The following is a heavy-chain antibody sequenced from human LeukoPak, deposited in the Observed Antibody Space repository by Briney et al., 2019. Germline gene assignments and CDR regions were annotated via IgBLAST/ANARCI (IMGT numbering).Heavy chain of an antibody. CDR3: AKDQVGPISGAFDV. D-gene: IGHD1-26*01. V-gene: IGHV3-23*01. CDR2: ISVISDNR. J-gene: IGHJ3*01. CDR1: GFTFRSYA. Sequence: GGSLRLPCAASGFTFRSYAMSWVRQVPGKGLAWVSAISVISDNRYYADSVKGRFTISRDNSKNTLYLQMNSVSAEDTAVYYCAKDQVGPISGAFDVWGQGIVVTGSS.